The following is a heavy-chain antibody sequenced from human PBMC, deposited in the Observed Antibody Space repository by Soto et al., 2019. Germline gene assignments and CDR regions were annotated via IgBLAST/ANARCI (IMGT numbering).Heavy chain of an antibody. V-gene: IGHV3-23*01. CDR2: ISGSGGST. J-gene: IGHJ6*03. Sequence: GGSLRLSCAASGFTFSSYAMSWVRQAPGKGLEWVSAISGSGGSTYYADYVKGRFTISRDNSKNTLYLQMNSMKAEDTAVYYCAKDEGYNWNYVDPKTRDYYYYYMDVWGKGTTVTVSS. D-gene: IGHD1-7*01. CDR3: AKDEGYNWNYVDPKTRDYYYYYMDV. CDR1: GFTFSSYA.